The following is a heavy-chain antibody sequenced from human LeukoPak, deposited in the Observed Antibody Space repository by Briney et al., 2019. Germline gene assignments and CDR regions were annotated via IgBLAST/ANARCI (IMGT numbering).Heavy chain of an antibody. CDR1: GFTFINYA. CDR3: AKDQTVVLPRYFDY. J-gene: IGHJ4*02. Sequence: PGGSLRLSRAASGFTFINYAMSWVRQAPGKGLEWVSSISDSGSNTYYADSVKGRFTISRDNSKNTLYLQMNSLRADDTAVYYCAKDQTVVLPRYFDYWGQGTLVTVSS. V-gene: IGHV3-23*01. CDR2: ISDSGSNT. D-gene: IGHD4-23*01.